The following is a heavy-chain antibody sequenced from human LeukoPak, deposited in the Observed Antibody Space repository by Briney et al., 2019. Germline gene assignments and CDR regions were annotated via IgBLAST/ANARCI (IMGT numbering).Heavy chain of an antibody. D-gene: IGHD2-2*01. Sequence: SETLSLTCTVSGGSISSSSYYWGWIRQPPGKGLEWIGSIYYSGSTNYNPSLKSRVTISVDTSKNQFSLKLSSVTAADTAVYYCASLVVVPGSFDYWGQGTLVTVSS. CDR1: GGSISSSSYY. CDR3: ASLVVVPGSFDY. V-gene: IGHV4-39*01. J-gene: IGHJ4*02. CDR2: IYYSGST.